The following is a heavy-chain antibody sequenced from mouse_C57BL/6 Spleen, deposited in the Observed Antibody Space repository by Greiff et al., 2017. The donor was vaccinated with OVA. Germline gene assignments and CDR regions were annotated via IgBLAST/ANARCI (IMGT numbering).Heavy chain of an antibody. D-gene: IGHD2-3*01. CDR1: GFSLPSYG. CDR3: ARKGEGYYDDVDY. V-gene: IGHV2-2*01. Sequence: VQLQESGPGLVQPSQSLSIPCTVSGFSLPSYGVHWVRQSPGKGLEWLGVIWSGGSTDYNAAFISRLSISKNKSKSQVFIKMNSLQADDTAIYYCARKGEGYYDDVDYWGQGTTLTVSS. J-gene: IGHJ2*01. CDR2: IWSGGST.